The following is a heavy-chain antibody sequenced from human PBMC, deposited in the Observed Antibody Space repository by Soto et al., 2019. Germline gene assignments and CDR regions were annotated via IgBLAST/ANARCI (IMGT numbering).Heavy chain of an antibody. J-gene: IGHJ2*01. D-gene: IGHD2-2*01. CDR1: GFTFINYA. V-gene: IGHV3-23*01. Sequence: EVQLLESGGGLVQPGGSLRLSCVASGFTFINYAMNWVRQTPGKGLEWVSTISGGGDRTFDADTVKGRFTISRDNSKNTVNLKMNSLRADDTAVYYCARKVLGSTSRPDWWYFDLWGRGTLVTVSS. CDR3: ARKVLGSTSRPDWWYFDL. CDR2: ISGGGDRT.